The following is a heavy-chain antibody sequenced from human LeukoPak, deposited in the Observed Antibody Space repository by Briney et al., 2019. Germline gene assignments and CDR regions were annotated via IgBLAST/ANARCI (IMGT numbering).Heavy chain of an antibody. Sequence: GESLRLSCAASGFTFTNYWMHWVRHAPAKGLVWVARINSDRTGTTYADSVKGRFTISRDNSKNSRYHQMNSLRTEHTACYYFGEDMPWGVGRTYFDYWGQGTLVTVSS. V-gene: IGHV3-74*01. CDR1: GFTFTNYW. CDR2: INSDRTGT. D-gene: IGHD2-2*01. J-gene: IGHJ4*02. CDR3: GEDMPWGVGRTYFDY.